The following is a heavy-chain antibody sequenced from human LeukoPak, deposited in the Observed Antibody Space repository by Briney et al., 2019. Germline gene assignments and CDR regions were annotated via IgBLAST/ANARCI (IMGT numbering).Heavy chain of an antibody. J-gene: IGHJ4*02. CDR2: INPNSGDR. CDR1: GYTFTSYY. CDR3: ARVRAAAGAGDFDY. V-gene: IGHV1-2*02. Sequence: ASVKVSCKASGYTFTSYYIHWVRQAPGQGLEWMGWINPNSGDRSAAPKFQGRVTMTGDTSISTAYMELNSLTSDDTAVYYCARVRAAAGAGDFDYWGQGTLVTVSS. D-gene: IGHD6-13*01.